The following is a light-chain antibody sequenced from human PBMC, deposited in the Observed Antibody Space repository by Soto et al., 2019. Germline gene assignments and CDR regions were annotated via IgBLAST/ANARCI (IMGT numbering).Light chain of an antibody. V-gene: IGLV2-8*01. CDR2: EVT. CDR1: SSDVGAYNY. Sequence: QSALTQPPSASGSPGQSVTISCTGTSSDVGAYNYVSWYQQHPGKAPKLVIYEVTKRPSGVPDRFSGSKSANTASLTVSGLQAADDAVYYCFSFASSNTWVFGGGTKLTVL. CDR3: FSFASSNTWV. J-gene: IGLJ3*02.